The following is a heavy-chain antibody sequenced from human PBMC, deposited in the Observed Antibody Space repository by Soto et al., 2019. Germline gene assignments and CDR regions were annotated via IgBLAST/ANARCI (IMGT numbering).Heavy chain of an antibody. CDR2: IFYSGST. Sequence: SETLSLTCTVSGDSISSSNYCWGRNRQPPGKGLEWIGTIFYSGSTYYHPSLLSRVTISVDTSMNEFSLSLSSVTAADTAVYYCARLNGYCVGTNCHGYYGMDVWGQGTTVTVSS. V-gene: IGHV4-39*01. CDR1: GDSISSSNYC. CDR3: ARLNGYCVGTNCHGYYGMDV. D-gene: IGHD2-21*01. J-gene: IGHJ6*02.